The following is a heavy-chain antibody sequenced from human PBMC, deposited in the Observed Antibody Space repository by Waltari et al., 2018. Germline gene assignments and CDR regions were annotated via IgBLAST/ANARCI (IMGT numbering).Heavy chain of an antibody. Sequence: QVQLVQSGAEVKKPGASVKVSCRVSGYSLPESALHWVRQAPGKGRAWLGGFDPEYGEAVYAQEVQGRVTMNEDTSKDTAYMELSSLTYEDTAVYYCTRDRVGYCSGGTCYSRWFDPWGQGTLVTVSS. CDR3: TRDRVGYCSGGTCYSRWFDP. CDR1: GYSLPESA. D-gene: IGHD2-15*01. CDR2: FDPEYGEA. V-gene: IGHV1-24*01. J-gene: IGHJ5*02.